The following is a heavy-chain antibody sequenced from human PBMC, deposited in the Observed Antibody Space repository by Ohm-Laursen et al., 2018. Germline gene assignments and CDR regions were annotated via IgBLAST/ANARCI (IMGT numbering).Heavy chain of an antibody. CDR3: ARNTVTTRTRNYYYYGMDV. V-gene: IGHV4-38-2*02. D-gene: IGHD4-11*01. CDR1: GYSISSGYY. Sequence: GTLSLTCTVSGYSISSGYYWGWIRQPPGKGLAWIGSIYHSGTTFYNPSLKSRVTISVDTSKNQFSLKLSSVTAADTAVYYCARNTVTTRTRNYYYYGMDVWGQGTTVTVSS. CDR2: IYHSGTT. J-gene: IGHJ6*02.